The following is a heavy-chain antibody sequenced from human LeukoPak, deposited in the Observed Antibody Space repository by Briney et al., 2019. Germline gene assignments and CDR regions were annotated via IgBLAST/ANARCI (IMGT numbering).Heavy chain of an antibody. CDR2: FDPEDGET. J-gene: IGHJ5*02. V-gene: IGHV1-24*01. CDR3: AKGRHSSGWPNWFDP. CDR1: GYTLTELS. Sequence: ASVKVSCKVSGYTLTELSMHWVRQAPGKGLEWMGGFDPEDGETIYAQKFQGRVTITRNTSISTAYMELSSLRSEDTAVYYCAKGRHSSGWPNWFDPWGQGTLVTVSS. D-gene: IGHD6-19*01.